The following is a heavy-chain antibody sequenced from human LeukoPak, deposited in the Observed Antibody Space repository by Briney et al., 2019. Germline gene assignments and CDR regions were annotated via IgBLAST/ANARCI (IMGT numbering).Heavy chain of an antibody. Sequence: SETLSLTCTVSGGSISSYYWSWIRQPAGKGLEWIGRIYTSGSTNYNPSLKSRVTMSVDTSKNQFSLKLSSVTAADTAVYYCARDKGQYVAVAGNFDYWGQGTLVTVSS. V-gene: IGHV4-4*07. J-gene: IGHJ4*02. D-gene: IGHD6-19*01. CDR3: ARDKGQYVAVAGNFDY. CDR1: GGSISSYY. CDR2: IYTSGST.